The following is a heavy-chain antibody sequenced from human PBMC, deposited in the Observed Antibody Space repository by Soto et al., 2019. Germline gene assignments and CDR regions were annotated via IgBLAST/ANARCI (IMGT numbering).Heavy chain of an antibody. CDR1: GFIFENFG. CDR2: ISGSGFKK. CDR3: AKVLQGYSYGYSPPGFDY. V-gene: IGHV3-23*01. J-gene: IGHJ4*02. Sequence: GGSLRLSCAASGFIFENFGMSWVRQAPGKGLEWISSISGSGFKKYYADSVKGRFTISRDNSKNTLYLQMNSLRAEDTAVYYCAKVLQGYSYGYSPPGFDYWGQGTLVTVSS. D-gene: IGHD5-18*01.